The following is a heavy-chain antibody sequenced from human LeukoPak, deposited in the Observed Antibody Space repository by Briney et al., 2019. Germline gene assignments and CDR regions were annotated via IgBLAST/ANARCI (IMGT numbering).Heavy chain of an antibody. CDR2: IWYDGSNK. D-gene: IGHD6-19*01. V-gene: IGHV3-33*01. CDR1: GFTFSSYG. Sequence: PGRSLRLSCAASGFTFSSYGMRWVRQAPGKGLEWVAVIWYDGSNKYYADSVKGRFTISRDNSKNTLYLQMNSLRAEDTAVYYCARDNQWLTDAFDIWGQGTMVTVSS. J-gene: IGHJ3*02. CDR3: ARDNQWLTDAFDI.